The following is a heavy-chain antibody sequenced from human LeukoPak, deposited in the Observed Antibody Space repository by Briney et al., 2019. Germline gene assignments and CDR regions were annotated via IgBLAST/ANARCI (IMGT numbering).Heavy chain of an antibody. J-gene: IGHJ6*01. Sequence: GGSLRLSCAASGFTFSTYWIHWVRQAPGKGLMWVSVISGDGSNTRYADSVKGRFTISRDNAKNTLYLQMNSLRAEDTAVYYCARDISLRMDAWGQGTTVTVSS. CDR2: ISGDGSNT. CDR3: ARDISLRMDA. V-gene: IGHV3-74*01. CDR1: GFTFSTYW.